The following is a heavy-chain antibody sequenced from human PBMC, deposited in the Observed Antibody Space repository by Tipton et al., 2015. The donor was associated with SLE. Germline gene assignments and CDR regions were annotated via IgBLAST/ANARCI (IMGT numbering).Heavy chain of an antibody. J-gene: IGHJ5*02. V-gene: IGHV4-59*01. CDR3: ARESVGNPGWFDP. CDR1: GGSFSGYY. CDR2: IYYSGST. Sequence: TLSLTCAVYGGSFSGYYWSWIRQPPGKGLEWIGYIYYSGSTNYNPSLKSRVTISVDTSKNQFTLKLSSVTAADTAVYYCARESVGNPGWFDPWGQGTLVTVSS. D-gene: IGHD2-15*01.